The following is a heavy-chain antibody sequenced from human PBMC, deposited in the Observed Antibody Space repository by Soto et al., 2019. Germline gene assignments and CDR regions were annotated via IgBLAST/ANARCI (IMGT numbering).Heavy chain of an antibody. CDR3: AKVIFPTAVYDAMDV. Sequence: MQLLESGGGLVQPGGSLRLSCAASGFSFRDYAMSWVRQAPGKGLEWVSAIPVSGDSTYYADSVKGRFTISRDNSKNTLFLQMNGLSTEDKDVYPCAKVIFPTAVYDAMDVWGQGTKVAVSS. V-gene: IGHV3-23*01. CDR2: IPVSGDST. D-gene: IGHD2-2*01. CDR1: GFSFRDYA. J-gene: IGHJ3*01.